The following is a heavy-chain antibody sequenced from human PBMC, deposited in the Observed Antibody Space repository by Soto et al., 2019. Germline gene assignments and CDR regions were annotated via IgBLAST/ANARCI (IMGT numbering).Heavy chain of an antibody. CDR2: IIPILGIA. Sequence: QVQLVQSGAEVKKPGSSVKVSCKASGGTFSSYTISWVRQAPGQGLEWMGRIIPILGIANYAQKFQGRVTITADKSTSTAYMELSSLRFEDTAVYYCARDVNIVVVPAEGYYYYGMDVWGQGTTVTVSS. V-gene: IGHV1-69*08. CDR1: GGTFSSYT. D-gene: IGHD2-2*01. J-gene: IGHJ6*02. CDR3: ARDVNIVVVPAEGYYYYGMDV.